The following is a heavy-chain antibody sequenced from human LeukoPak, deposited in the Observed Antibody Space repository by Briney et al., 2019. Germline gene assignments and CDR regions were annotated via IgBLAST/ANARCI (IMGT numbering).Heavy chain of an antibody. CDR2: ISSSGSTI. CDR3: ASVERESSSWFLTPFDP. V-gene: IGHV3-11*01. Sequence: PGGSLRLSCAASGFTFNDYYMSWIRQAPGKGLEWVSYISSSGSTIYYSDSVKGRFTISRDNAKNSLYLQMNSLRAEDTAVYYCASVERESSSWFLTPFDPWGQGTLVTVSS. D-gene: IGHD6-13*01. J-gene: IGHJ5*02. CDR1: GFTFNDYY.